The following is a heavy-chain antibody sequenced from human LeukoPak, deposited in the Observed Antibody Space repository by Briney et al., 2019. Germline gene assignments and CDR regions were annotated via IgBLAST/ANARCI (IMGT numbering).Heavy chain of an antibody. Sequence: GGSLRLSCVASGFNFDDYGMSWVRQAPGKGLEWISGINWNGAGTGYADSVKGRFTISRDNAKNSLYLQMNSLRAEDTAVYYCARCIAVAGSYYYMDVWGKGTTVTISS. J-gene: IGHJ6*03. CDR1: GFNFDDYG. CDR2: INWNGAGT. V-gene: IGHV3-20*04. D-gene: IGHD6-19*01. CDR3: ARCIAVAGSYYYMDV.